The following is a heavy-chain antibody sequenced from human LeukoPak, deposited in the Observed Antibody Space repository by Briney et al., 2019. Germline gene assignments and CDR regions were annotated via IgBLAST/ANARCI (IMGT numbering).Heavy chain of an antibody. D-gene: IGHD3-3*01. CDR3: ARGPYDFWSGYPPHYFDY. CDR1: GGSISSYY. CDR2: IYYSGST. V-gene: IGHV4-59*08. Sequence: SETLSLTCTVSGGSISSYYWSWIRQPPGKGLEWIGYIYYSGSTNYNPSLKSRVTISVDTSKSQFSLKLSSVTAADTAVYYCARGPYDFWSGYPPHYFDYWGQGTLVTVSS. J-gene: IGHJ4*02.